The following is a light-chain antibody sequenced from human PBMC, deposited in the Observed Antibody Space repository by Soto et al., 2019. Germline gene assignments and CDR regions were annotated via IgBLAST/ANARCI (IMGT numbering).Light chain of an antibody. CDR2: WAT. Sequence: DNVVTQSPDSLAVSLGERATISCKSSQSLLYRPNNKNYLAWYQQKPGQPTRLLIYWATIRESGVPDRFSGSGSGTDFPLTISSLQAEDVAVYYCQQYYYSLSVGGGTTVEI. CDR3: QQYYYSLS. CDR1: QSLLYRPNNKNY. V-gene: IGKV4-1*01. J-gene: IGKJ4*01.